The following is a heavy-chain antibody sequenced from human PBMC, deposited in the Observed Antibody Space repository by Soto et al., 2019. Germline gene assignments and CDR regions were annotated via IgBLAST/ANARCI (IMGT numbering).Heavy chain of an antibody. CDR1: GGSISSGGYY. Sequence: PSETLSLTCTVSGGSISSGGYYWSWIRQHPGKGLEWIGYIYYSGSTYYNSSLKSRVTISVDTSKNQFSLKLSSVTAADTAVYYCARPLDDSEVGAFYIWGQGKMVTVSS. D-gene: IGHD1-26*01. J-gene: IGHJ3*02. CDR2: IYYSGST. CDR3: ARPLDDSEVGAFYI. V-gene: IGHV4-31*03.